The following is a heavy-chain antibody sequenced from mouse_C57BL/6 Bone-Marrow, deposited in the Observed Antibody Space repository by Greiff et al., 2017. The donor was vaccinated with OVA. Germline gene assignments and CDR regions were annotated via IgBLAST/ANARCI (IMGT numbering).Heavy chain of an antibody. CDR1: GYSITSGYY. Sequence: ESGPGLVKPSQSLSLTCSVTGYSITSGYYWNWIRQFPGNKLEWMGYISYDGSNNYNPSLKNRISITRDTSKNQFFLKLNSVTTEDTATYYCARGGYSNYGHFDVWGTGTTVTVSS. CDR3: ARGGYSNYGHFDV. V-gene: IGHV3-6*01. J-gene: IGHJ1*03. CDR2: ISYDGSN. D-gene: IGHD2-5*01.